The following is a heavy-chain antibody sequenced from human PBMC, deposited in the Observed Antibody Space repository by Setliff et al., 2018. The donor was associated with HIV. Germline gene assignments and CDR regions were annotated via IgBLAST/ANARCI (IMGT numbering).Heavy chain of an antibody. V-gene: IGHV4-34*01. Sequence: SETLSLTCAVFGGSFTDIGGSFTDYYWIWIRQPPGKGLEWIGEINHSGSTHYNPSLKSRFTISVDTSKNQFSLKVNSVTAADTAVYFCARGGAFCGRDSCYYLDYWGQGNPVTVSS. D-gene: IGHD2-21*02. CDR1: GGSFTDIGGSFTDYY. CDR2: INHSGST. J-gene: IGHJ4*02. CDR3: ARGGAFCGRDSCYYLDY.